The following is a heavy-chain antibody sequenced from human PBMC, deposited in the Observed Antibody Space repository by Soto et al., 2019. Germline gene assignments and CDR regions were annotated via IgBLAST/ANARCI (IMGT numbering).Heavy chain of an antibody. CDR3: ARDRSMVVVAPGY. Sequence: QVQLVESGGGVVQPGRSLRLSCAASGFTFSSYAMHWVRQAPGKGLEWVAFISYDGSDEYYADSVKGRFTISRDNSKNTLCLQVNSLRIEDTAVYYCARDRSMVVVAPGYWGQGTLVTVS. V-gene: IGHV3-30-3*01. J-gene: IGHJ4*02. CDR2: ISYDGSDE. CDR1: GFTFSSYA. D-gene: IGHD3-22*01.